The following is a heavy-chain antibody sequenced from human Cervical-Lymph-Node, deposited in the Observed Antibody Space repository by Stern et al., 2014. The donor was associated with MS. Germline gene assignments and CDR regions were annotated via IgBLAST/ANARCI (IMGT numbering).Heavy chain of an antibody. CDR3: AREGPDYYYSYGLDV. J-gene: IGHJ6*02. CDR2: IISIVDLA. V-gene: IGHV1-69*09. Sequence: QMQLVQSGAAVRKPGSSVKVSCKASGGSLNSYTISWVRQAPGQGLEWMGRIISIVDLANYTQKFQGRVTISVDKSTNTAYMELNSLRSEDTAIYYCAREGPDYYYSYGLDVWGQGTTVIVSS. CDR1: GGSLNSYT.